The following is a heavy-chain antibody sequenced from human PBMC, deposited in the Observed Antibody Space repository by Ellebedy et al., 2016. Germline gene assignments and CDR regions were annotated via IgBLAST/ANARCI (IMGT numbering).Heavy chain of an antibody. CDR3: AKEGSGVTHVDA. CDR1: GFTFADHA. D-gene: IGHD2-21*02. V-gene: IGHV3-9*01. CDR2: ISWHGQNI. Sequence: GGSLRLSXEGSGFTFADHAMHWVRQAPGKGLEWVSGISWHGQNIGYSNSVKGRFTISRDNTKNALYLHMNSLRVDDTARYYCAKEGSGVTHVDAWGQGTLVTVSS. J-gene: IGHJ5*02.